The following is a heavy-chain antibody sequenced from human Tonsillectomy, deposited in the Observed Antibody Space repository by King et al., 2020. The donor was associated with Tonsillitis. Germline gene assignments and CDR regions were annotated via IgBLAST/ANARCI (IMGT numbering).Heavy chain of an antibody. Sequence: QLVQSGAEVKKPGESLKISCKGSGYRFSTYCIGWVRQMPGKGLEWMGVIYPSYSDTRYSPSFQGQGTIPAHKSISPAYLPGSSLKAPDTAMYYCARLEGDTYSGVDYWGQGTLVTVSS. CDR3: ARLEGDTYSGVDY. CDR2: IYPSYSDT. J-gene: IGHJ4*02. CDR1: GYRFSTYC. D-gene: IGHD2-21*01. V-gene: IGHV5-51*01.